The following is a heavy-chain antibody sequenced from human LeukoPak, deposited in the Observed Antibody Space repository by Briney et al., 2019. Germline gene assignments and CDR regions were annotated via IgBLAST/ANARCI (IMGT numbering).Heavy chain of an antibody. D-gene: IGHD6-13*01. Sequence: GGSLRLSCAASGFTFSSYSMNWVRQAPGKGLEWVSSISSSSSYIYYADSVKGWFTISRDNAKNSLYLQINSLRAEDTTVYYRARGDREAAGKADYWGQGTLVTVSS. CDR2: ISSSSSYI. CDR3: ARGDREAAGKADY. CDR1: GFTFSSYS. V-gene: IGHV3-21*01. J-gene: IGHJ4*02.